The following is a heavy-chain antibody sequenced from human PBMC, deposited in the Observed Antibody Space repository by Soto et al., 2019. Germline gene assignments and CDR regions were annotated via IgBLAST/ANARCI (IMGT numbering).Heavy chain of an antibody. CDR3: ARDREVIWVGELFDALAS. CDR2: ISAYNGNT. V-gene: IGHV1-18*01. Sequence: ASVKVSCKASGYTFTSYGISWVRQAPGQGLEWMGWISAYNGNTNYAQKLQGRVTMTTDTSTSTAYMELRSLRSDDTAVYYCARDREVIWVGELFDALASCGQGTLATVSS. CDR1: GYTFTSYG. D-gene: IGHD3-10*01. J-gene: IGHJ3*02.